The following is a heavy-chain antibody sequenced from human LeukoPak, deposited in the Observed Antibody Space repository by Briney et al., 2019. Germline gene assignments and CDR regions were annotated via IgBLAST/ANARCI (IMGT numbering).Heavy chain of an antibody. J-gene: IGHJ4*03. CDR2: ISYDGSNK. V-gene: IGHV3-30-3*01. Sequence: GGSLRLSCAASGFTFSSYAMHWVRQAPGKGLEWVAVISYDGSNKYYADSVKGRFTISRDNSKNTLYLQMNSLRAEDTAVYYCARKTWYSGSYYDYWGQGTLVTVSS. CDR1: GFTFSSYA. CDR3: ARKTWYSGSYYDY. D-gene: IGHD1-26*01.